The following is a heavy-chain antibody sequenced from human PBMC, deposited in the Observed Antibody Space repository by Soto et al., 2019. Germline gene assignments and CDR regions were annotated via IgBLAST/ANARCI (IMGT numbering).Heavy chain of an antibody. D-gene: IGHD3-10*01. V-gene: IGHV3-23*01. J-gene: IGHJ3*02. CDR2: ISGSGGST. CDR3: AKPDYGSGSLGDAFDI. CDR1: GFTFSSYA. Sequence: PGGSLRLSCAASGFTFSSYAMSWVRQAPGKGLEWVSAISGSGGSTYYADSVKGRFTNSRDNSKNTQYLQMNSLRAEDTAFFYCAKPDYGSGSLGDAFDIWGQGTMVTVSS.